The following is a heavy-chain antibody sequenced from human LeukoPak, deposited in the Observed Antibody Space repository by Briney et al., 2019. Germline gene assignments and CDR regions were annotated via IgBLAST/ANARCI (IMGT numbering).Heavy chain of an antibody. CDR2: IYPGDSDT. CDR1: GYSFTSYW. D-gene: IGHD3-9*01. CDR3: ARQEYYDILTGYWNAFDI. V-gene: IGHV5-51*01. J-gene: IGHJ3*02. Sequence: GESLKISCKGSGYSFTSYWIGWVRQMPGKGLEWMGIIYPGDSDTRYSPSFQGQVTISADKSISTAYLQWSSLKASDTAMYYCARQEYYDILTGYWNAFDIWGQGTMVTVSS.